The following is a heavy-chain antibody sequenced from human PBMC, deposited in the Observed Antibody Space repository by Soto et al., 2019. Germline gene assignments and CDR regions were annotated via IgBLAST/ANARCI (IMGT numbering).Heavy chain of an antibody. V-gene: IGHV4-30-4*02. CDR1: CGSLGSTNYY. D-gene: IGHD3-22*01. CDR2: IYYGGIT. J-gene: IGHJ4*02. CDR3: AREIESYHSGGYYSYSFDS. Sequence: PSGTMSLTCSVSCGSLGSTNYYWIWIQQPPGKGLEWIGYIYYGGITYYNPSLKSRLTMSRDTSKNQFSLRLTSVTAADTAVYFCAREIESYHSGGYYSYSFDSWGQGTQVTVSS.